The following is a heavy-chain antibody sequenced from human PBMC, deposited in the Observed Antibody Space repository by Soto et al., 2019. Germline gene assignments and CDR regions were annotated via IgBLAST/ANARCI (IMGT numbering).Heavy chain of an antibody. Sequence: QVQLQESGPGLVKPSETLSLTCTVSGGSISSYYWSWIRQPPGKGLEWIGYIYYSGSTNYNPSLTSRVTISVDTSKNQFSLKLSSVTAADTAVYYCAGSWGFALDYWGQGTLVTVSS. CDR1: GGSISSYY. CDR2: IYYSGST. CDR3: AGSWGFALDY. V-gene: IGHV4-59*01. J-gene: IGHJ4*02. D-gene: IGHD3-10*01.